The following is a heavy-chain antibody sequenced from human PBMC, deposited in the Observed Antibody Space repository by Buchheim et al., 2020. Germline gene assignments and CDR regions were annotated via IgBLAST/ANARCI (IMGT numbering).Heavy chain of an antibody. Sequence: QVQLVESGGGVVQPGRSLRLSCAASGFTFSSYAMHWVRQAPGKGLEWVAVISYDGSNKYYADSVKGRFTISRDNSKNTLYLQMNSLRAEDTAVYYCARDLYDFWSGYYLSSPDYWDQGTL. CDR3: ARDLYDFWSGYYLSSPDY. CDR2: ISYDGSNK. D-gene: IGHD3-3*01. J-gene: IGHJ4*02. V-gene: IGHV3-30*04. CDR1: GFTFSSYA.